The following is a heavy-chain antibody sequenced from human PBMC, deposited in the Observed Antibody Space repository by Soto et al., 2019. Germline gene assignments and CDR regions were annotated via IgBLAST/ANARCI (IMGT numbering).Heavy chain of an antibody. J-gene: IGHJ4*02. CDR2: MNPNSGNT. V-gene: IGHV1-8*01. CDR1: GYTFTRYD. D-gene: IGHD1-1*01. Sequence: QVQLVQSGAEVKKPGASVKVSCKASGYTFTRYDINWVRQATGQGLELMGWMNPNSGNTGYAQKFQGRVTMTRNTSINTAYMELSSLISEDTAVYYCARAPNMYNWNEYYFDYWGQGTLVTVSS. CDR3: ARAPNMYNWNEYYFDY.